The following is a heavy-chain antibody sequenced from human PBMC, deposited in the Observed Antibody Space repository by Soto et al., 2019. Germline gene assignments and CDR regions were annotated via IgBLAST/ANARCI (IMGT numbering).Heavy chain of an antibody. CDR2: INHSGST. CDR3: ARESSWRYCSGGSCYFSPYYMDV. J-gene: IGHJ6*03. Sequence: SETLSLTCAVYGGSFSGYYWSWIRQPPGKGLEWIGEINHSGSTNYNPSLKSRVTISVDPSKNQFSLKLSSVTAADTAVYYCARESSWRYCSGGSCYFSPYYMDVWGKGTTVTVSS. D-gene: IGHD2-15*01. V-gene: IGHV4-34*01. CDR1: GGSFSGYY.